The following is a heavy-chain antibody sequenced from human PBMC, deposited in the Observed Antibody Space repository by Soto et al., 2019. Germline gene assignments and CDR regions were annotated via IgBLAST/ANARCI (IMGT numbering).Heavy chain of an antibody. CDR3: ARQDYGDYGPHRYYYYGRDV. V-gene: IGHV3-30-3*01. CDR1: GFTFRSYA. Sequence: QVQLVESGGGVVQPGRSLILSCAATGFTFRSYAMHWVRQAPGKGLEWVAVISYDGSNKYYADSVKGRFTISRDNSKNTLDLQMDSRKAEDTAVYYCARQDYGDYGPHRYYYYGRDVWVQGTTVPVSS. J-gene: IGHJ6*02. CDR2: ISYDGSNK. D-gene: IGHD4-17*01.